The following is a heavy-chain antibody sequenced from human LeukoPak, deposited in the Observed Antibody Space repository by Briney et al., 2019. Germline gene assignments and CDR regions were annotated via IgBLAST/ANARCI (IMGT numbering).Heavy chain of an antibody. Sequence: SETLSLTCTVSGGSISGSSYYWGWIRQPPGKGLEWIGSIYYSGSTYYNPSLKSRVTISVDTSKNQFSLKLSSVTAADTAVYYCARGGETYYDILTGYHHQSSFDYWGQGTLVTVSS. CDR2: IYYSGST. CDR1: GGSISGSSYY. J-gene: IGHJ4*02. D-gene: IGHD3-9*01. CDR3: ARGGETYYDILTGYHHQSSFDY. V-gene: IGHV4-39*07.